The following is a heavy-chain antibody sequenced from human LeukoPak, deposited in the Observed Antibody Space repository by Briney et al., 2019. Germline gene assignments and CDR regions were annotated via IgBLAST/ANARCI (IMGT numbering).Heavy chain of an antibody. V-gene: IGHV1-46*01. CDR3: AKETPTTVTSTSTGY. CDR2: INPSGGST. D-gene: IGHD4-17*01. Sequence: ASVKVSCKASGYTFTSYYMHWVRQAPGQGLEWMGIINPSGGSTSYAQKFQGRVTMTRDTSTSTVYMELSSLRSEDTAVYYCAKETPTTVTSTSTGYWGQGTLVTVSS. CDR1: GYTFTSYY. J-gene: IGHJ4*02.